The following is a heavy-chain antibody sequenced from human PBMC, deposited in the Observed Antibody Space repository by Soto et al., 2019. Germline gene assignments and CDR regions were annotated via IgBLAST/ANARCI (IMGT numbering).Heavy chain of an antibody. D-gene: IGHD6-19*01. J-gene: IGHJ4*02. Sequence: QVQLVESGGGVVQPGRSLRLSCAASGFTFSSYGMHWVRQAPGKGLEWVAVISYDGSNKYYADSVKGRFTISRDNSKNTLYLQMNSLRAEDTAVYYCANDLRSHSSGWPAPDYWGQGTLVTVSS. CDR1: GFTFSSYG. CDR2: ISYDGSNK. V-gene: IGHV3-30*18. CDR3: ANDLRSHSSGWPAPDY.